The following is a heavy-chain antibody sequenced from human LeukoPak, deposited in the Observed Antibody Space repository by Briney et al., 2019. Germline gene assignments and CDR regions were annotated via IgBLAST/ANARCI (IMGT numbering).Heavy chain of an antibody. V-gene: IGHV3-15*07. CDR1: GFTFSSYG. D-gene: IGHD3-22*01. Sequence: PGRSLRLSCAASGFTFSSYGMNWVRQAPGKGLEWVGRIKSKTDGGTTDYAAPVKGRFTISRDDSKNTLYLQMNSLKTEDTAVYYCSTTYYYDSSEGYWGQGTLVTVSS. J-gene: IGHJ4*02. CDR3: STTYYYDSSEGY. CDR2: IKSKTDGGTT.